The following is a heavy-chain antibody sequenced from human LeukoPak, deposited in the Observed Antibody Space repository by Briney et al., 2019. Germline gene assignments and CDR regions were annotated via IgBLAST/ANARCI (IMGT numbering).Heavy chain of an antibody. CDR2: IYYSGST. CDR3: ARVGRTTSSRWFDP. CDR1: GGSFSDYY. V-gene: IGHV4-31*11. J-gene: IGHJ5*02. Sequence: SETLSLTCAVYGGSFSDYYWTWIRQLPGKGLEYIGCIYYSGSTYYNPSLKSRLAISVDTSKNQFSLKVGSVTAADTALYYCARVGRTTSSRWFDPWGQGTLVTVSS. D-gene: IGHD6-6*01.